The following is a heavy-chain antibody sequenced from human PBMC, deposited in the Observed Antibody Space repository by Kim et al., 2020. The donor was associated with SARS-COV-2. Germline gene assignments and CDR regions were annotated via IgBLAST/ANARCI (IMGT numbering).Heavy chain of an antibody. J-gene: IGHJ4*02. D-gene: IGHD2-15*01. CDR2: ISSSSSYI. V-gene: IGHV3-21*01. Sequence: GGSLRLSCAASGFTFSSYSMNWVRQAPGKGLEWVSSISSSSSYIYYADSVKGRFTISRDNAKNSLYLQMNSLRAEDTAVYYCARDSVVVVAARFDYWGQGTLVTVSS. CDR3: ARDSVVVVAARFDY. CDR1: GFTFSSYS.